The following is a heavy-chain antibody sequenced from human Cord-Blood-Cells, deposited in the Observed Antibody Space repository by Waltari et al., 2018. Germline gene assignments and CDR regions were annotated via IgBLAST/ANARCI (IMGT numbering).Heavy chain of an antibody. J-gene: IGHJ4*02. V-gene: IGHV3-74*01. D-gene: IGHD1-26*01. CDR2: IKSDGSST. CDR3: ARGLANLF. Sequence: VQLVESGGGLFQPVGSLRRSCSTSAFTFSSYWLHCGRQAPGTGRVWVSRIKSDGSSTSDADSVKARFTISRDNAQNTLYLQMNSLRAEATAVDYCARGLANLFWGQGTLVTVSS. CDR1: AFTFSSYW.